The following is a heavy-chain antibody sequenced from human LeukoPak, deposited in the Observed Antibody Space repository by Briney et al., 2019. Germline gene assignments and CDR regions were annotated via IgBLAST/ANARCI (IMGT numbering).Heavy chain of an antibody. CDR1: GYTFTSYY. Sequence: WASAKVSCKASGYTFTSYYMHWVRQAPGQGLEWMGIINPSGGSTSYAQKFQGRVTMTRDTSTSTVYMELSSLRSEDTAVYYCARDWNDILTGYYRTRPTSYYFDYWGQGTLVTVSS. CDR3: ARDWNDILTGYYRTRPTSYYFDY. D-gene: IGHD3-9*01. V-gene: IGHV1-46*01. J-gene: IGHJ4*02. CDR2: INPSGGST.